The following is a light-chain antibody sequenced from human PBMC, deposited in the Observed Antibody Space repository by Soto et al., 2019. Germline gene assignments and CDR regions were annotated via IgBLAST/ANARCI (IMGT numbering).Light chain of an antibody. CDR3: QQYNSYPWT. CDR1: QSISSW. Sequence: DIQMTQSPSTLSASVGDRVTITCRASQSISSWLAWYQQKPGKAPKLLIYKASSLESGVPSRFSGSGSGTEFTLTINSLPPDDFATYYCQQYNSYPWTFGQGTKVEIK. V-gene: IGKV1-5*03. CDR2: KAS. J-gene: IGKJ1*01.